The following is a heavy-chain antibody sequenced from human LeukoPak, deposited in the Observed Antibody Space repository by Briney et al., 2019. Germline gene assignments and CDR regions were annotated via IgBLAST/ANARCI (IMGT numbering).Heavy chain of an antibody. Sequence: SETLSLTCTVSGYFIRSGFYWGWIRQPPGKGLEWIGSFYHSGSTYYNPSLKSRVTISVDTSKNQFSLKLSSVTAADTAVYYCANIYYYDSSGYRYYFDYWGQGTLVTVSS. V-gene: IGHV4-38-2*02. CDR1: GYFIRSGFY. CDR2: FYHSGST. CDR3: ANIYYYDSSGYRYYFDY. D-gene: IGHD3-22*01. J-gene: IGHJ4*02.